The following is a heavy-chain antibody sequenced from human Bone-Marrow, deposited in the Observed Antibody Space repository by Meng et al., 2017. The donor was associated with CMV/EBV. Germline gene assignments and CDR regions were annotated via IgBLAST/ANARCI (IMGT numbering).Heavy chain of an antibody. D-gene: IGHD3-3*01. CDR1: GFTFSSYG. CDR3: ARPVPTYDFWSGYYYYYYGMDV. CDR2: IWYDGSNK. J-gene: IGHJ6*02. V-gene: IGHV3-33*01. Sequence: GESLKISCAASGFTFSSYGMHWVRQAPGKGLEWVAVIWYDGSNKYYADSVKGRFTISRDNSKNTLYLQMNSLRAEDTAVYYCARPVPTYDFWSGYYYYYYGMDVWGQGTTVTVSS.